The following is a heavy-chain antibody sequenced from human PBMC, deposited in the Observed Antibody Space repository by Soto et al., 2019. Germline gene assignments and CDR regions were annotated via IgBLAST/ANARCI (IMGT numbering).Heavy chain of an antibody. Sequence: QVQLVESGGGVVQPGTSLRLSCVGSGFTFRSYVIHWVRQAPCKGLEWVALTSYDGSNNFYGDSVKGRVTIYRHNSRNTVELPMDSLTFEDTALYYCARWGTTGGLDVWGQGTLVSVSS. D-gene: IGHD3-16*01. CDR1: GFTFRSYV. V-gene: IGHV3-33*05. CDR2: TSYDGSNN. J-gene: IGHJ4*02. CDR3: ARWGTTGGLDV.